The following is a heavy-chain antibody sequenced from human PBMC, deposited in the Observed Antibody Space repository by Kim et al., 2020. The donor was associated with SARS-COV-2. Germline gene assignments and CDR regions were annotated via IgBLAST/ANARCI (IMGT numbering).Heavy chain of an antibody. CDR1: GGSFSGYY. V-gene: IGHV4-34*01. J-gene: IGHJ4*02. CDR3: ARGGVSVATTYYFDY. Sequence: SETLSLTCAVYGGSFSGYYWSWIRQPPGKGLEWIGEINHSGSTNYNPSLKSRVTISVDTSKNQFSLKLSSVTAADTAVYYCARGGVSVATTYYFDYWGQG. D-gene: IGHD5-12*01. CDR2: INHSGST.